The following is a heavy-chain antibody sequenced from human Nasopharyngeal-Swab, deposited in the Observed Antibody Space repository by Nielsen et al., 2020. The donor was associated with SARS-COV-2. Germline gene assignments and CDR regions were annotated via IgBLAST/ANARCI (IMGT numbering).Heavy chain of an antibody. CDR3: AKAFDY. Sequence: GESLKISCAASGFTFSSYGMHWVRQAPGKGLEWVAVISYDGSNKYYADSVKGRFTISRDNSKNTLYLQMNSLRVEDTAVYYCAKAFDYWGQGTLVTVSS. CDR2: ISYDGSNK. V-gene: IGHV3-30*18. CDR1: GFTFSSYG. J-gene: IGHJ4*02.